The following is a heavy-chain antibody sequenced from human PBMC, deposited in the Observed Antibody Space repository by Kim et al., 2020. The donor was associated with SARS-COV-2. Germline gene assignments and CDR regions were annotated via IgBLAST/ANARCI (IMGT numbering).Heavy chain of an antibody. Sequence: SVKGRFTISRDNAKNSLYLQMNSLRDEDTAVYYCASLYSGSTYYYYGMDVWGQGTTVTVSS. J-gene: IGHJ6*02. CDR3: ASLYSGSTYYYYGMDV. V-gene: IGHV3-48*02. D-gene: IGHD1-26*01.